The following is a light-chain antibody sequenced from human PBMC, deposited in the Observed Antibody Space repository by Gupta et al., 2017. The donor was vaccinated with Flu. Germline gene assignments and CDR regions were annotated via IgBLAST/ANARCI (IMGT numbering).Light chain of an antibody. Sequence: ESTTPSCRAMRIVTNFLAWYQQKPGQPTRLLMSSTSTRTTGIPARFSGNGSGTYFSLTISSLEPEDFAVYYWQQHSSSPATFGQGTKVEIK. CDR2: STS. CDR1: RIVTNF. CDR3: QQHSSSPAT. V-gene: IGKV3-11*01. J-gene: IGKJ1*01.